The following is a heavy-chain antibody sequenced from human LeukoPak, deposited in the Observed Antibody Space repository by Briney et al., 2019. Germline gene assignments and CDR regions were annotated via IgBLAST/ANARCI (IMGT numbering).Heavy chain of an antibody. CDR1: GYSISSGYY. CDR2: IYHSGST. J-gene: IGHJ4*02. D-gene: IGHD3-10*01. Sequence: SETLSLTCTVSGYSISSGYYWGWIRQPPGKGLEWIGSIYHSGSTYYNPSLKSRVTISVDTSKNQFSLKLSSVTAADTAVYYCAETVVDGSGSYDVWGQGTLVTVSS. V-gene: IGHV4-38-2*02. CDR3: AETVVDGSGSYDV.